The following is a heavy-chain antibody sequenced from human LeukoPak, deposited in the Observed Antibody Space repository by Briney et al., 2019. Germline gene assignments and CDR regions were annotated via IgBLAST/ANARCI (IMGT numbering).Heavy chain of an antibody. CDR1: GDSMSSYY. CDR3: ARQQWELLIDY. Sequence: PSETLSLTCTVSGDSMSSYYWSWIRQPPGKGLEWIGYIYSSGSTNYNPSLKSRVTISVDTSKNQFSLKLSSVTAADTAVYYCARQQWELLIDYWGQGTLVTVSS. V-gene: IGHV4-59*08. D-gene: IGHD1-26*01. J-gene: IGHJ4*02. CDR2: IYSSGST.